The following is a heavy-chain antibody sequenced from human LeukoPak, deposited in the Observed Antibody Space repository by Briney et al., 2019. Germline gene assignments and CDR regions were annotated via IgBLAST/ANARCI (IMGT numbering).Heavy chain of an antibody. CDR3: AKHPRLVRYFDS. CDR1: GFTFSSYS. Sequence: GGCLRLSCAASGFTFSSYSMSWVRQAPGKGLEWVSTFSGTGEITYYADSVKGRFTISRDNSKNTLYLQMTSLRAEDTARYYCAKHPRLVRYFDSWGQGTLVTVSS. J-gene: IGHJ4*02. D-gene: IGHD6-6*01. CDR2: FSGTGEIT. V-gene: IGHV3-23*01.